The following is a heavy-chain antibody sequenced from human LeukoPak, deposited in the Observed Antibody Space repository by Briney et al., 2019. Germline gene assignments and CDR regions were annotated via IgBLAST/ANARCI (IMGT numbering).Heavy chain of an antibody. CDR3: AKILRPDDSSGWSDPHTFDY. Sequence: PGGSLRLSCAASGFTFSSYAMNWVRQAPGKGLEWISSISGSGDNTYYADSVKGRFTISRDNSKNTLYLQMNSLRAEDTAVYYCAKILRPDDSSGWSDPHTFDYWGQGTLVTVSS. V-gene: IGHV3-23*01. J-gene: IGHJ4*02. CDR1: GFTFSSYA. CDR2: ISGSGDNT. D-gene: IGHD6-19*01.